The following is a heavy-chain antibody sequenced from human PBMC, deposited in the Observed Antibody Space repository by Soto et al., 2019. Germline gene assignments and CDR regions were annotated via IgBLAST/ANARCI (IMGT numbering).Heavy chain of an antibody. D-gene: IGHD6-13*01. Sequence: PSETLSLTCAVSGYSISSGYYWGWIRQSPGKGLEWIGSIYHSGSTYYNPSLKSRVIISVDTSKNQSSLKLSSVTAADTAVYYCARLAPIAAADGMDVWGQGTTVTRLL. V-gene: IGHV4-38-2*01. CDR1: GYSISSGYY. J-gene: IGHJ6*02. CDR2: IYHSGST. CDR3: ARLAPIAAADGMDV.